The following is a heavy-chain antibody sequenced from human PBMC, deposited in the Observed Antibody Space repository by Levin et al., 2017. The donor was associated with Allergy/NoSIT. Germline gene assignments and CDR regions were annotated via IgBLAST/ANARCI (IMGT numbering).Heavy chain of an antibody. D-gene: IGHD3-22*01. CDR1: GYTLTELS. J-gene: IGHJ4*02. CDR3: ATLDDGSGYPSSPFDY. V-gene: IGHV1-24*01. Sequence: ASVKVSCKVSGYTLTELSMHWVRQAPGKGLEWMGGFDPEDGETIYAQKFQGRVTMTEDTSTDTAYMELSSLRSEDTAVYYCATLDDGSGYPSSPFDYWGQGTLVTVSS. CDR2: FDPEDGET.